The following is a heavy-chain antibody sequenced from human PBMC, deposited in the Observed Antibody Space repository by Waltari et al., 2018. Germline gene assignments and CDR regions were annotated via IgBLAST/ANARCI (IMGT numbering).Heavy chain of an antibody. CDR3: ARHNTPFDGLDYTLKVPPPIDD. D-gene: IGHD5-12*01. J-gene: IGHJ4*02. CDR2: LHPGDSDL. CDR1: GYSFTDNW. V-gene: IGHV5-51*01. Sequence: EVQLVQSGAEVKKPGESLKISCEVSGYSFTDNWIAWVRQKPGKGLEWMGSLHPGDSDLRYSPSFEGHVAISADNSINTAYLEWSSLKASDTAIYYCARHNTPFDGLDYTLKVPPPIDDWGQGTLVTVSS.